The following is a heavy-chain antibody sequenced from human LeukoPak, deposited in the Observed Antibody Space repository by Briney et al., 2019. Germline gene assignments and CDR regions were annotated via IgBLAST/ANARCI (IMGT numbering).Heavy chain of an antibody. CDR1: GGSISSYY. CDR2: IYYSGST. J-gene: IGHJ4*02. V-gene: IGHV4-59*01. D-gene: IGHD1-26*01. CDR3: ARWRGSYYFDY. Sequence: SETLPLTCTVSGGSISSYYWSWIRQPPGKGLEWIGYIYYSGSTNYNPSLKSRVTISVDTSKNQFSLKLSSVTAADTAVYYCARWRGSYYFDYWGQGTLVTVSS.